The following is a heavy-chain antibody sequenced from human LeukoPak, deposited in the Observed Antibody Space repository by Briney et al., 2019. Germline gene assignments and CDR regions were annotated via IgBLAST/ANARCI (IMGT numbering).Heavy chain of an antibody. CDR1: GFTFSSYA. J-gene: IGHJ4*02. V-gene: IGHV3-23*01. CDR2: ISGSGGST. D-gene: IGHD3-10*01. Sequence: GGSLRLSCAAYGFTFSSYAMSWVRQAPGKGLEWVSAISGSGGSTYYADSVKGRFTISRDNSKNTLYLQMNSLRAEDTAVYYCAKDADMVRGVDRFDYWGQGTLVTVSS. CDR3: AKDADMVRGVDRFDY.